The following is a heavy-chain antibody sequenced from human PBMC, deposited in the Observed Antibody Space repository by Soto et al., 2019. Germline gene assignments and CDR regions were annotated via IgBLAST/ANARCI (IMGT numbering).Heavy chain of an antibody. J-gene: IGHJ6*03. CDR2: IWYDGSNK. CDR3: ARGGDYGDYTLYYYYYMAV. Sequence: GGSLRLSCAASGFTFSSYGMHWVRQAPGKGLEWVAVIWYDGSNKYYADSVKGRFTISRDNSKNTLYLQMNSLRAEDTAVYYCARGGDYGDYTLYYYYYMAVWGKGTSVTVSS. D-gene: IGHD4-17*01. CDR1: GFTFSSYG. V-gene: IGHV3-33*01.